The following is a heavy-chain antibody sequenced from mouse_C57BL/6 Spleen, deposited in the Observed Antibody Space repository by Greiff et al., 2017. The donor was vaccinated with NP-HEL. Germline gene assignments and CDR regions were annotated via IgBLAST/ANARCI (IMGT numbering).Heavy chain of an antibody. V-gene: IGHV3-6*01. CDR3: ARGDYGGYFDV. J-gene: IGHJ1*03. D-gene: IGHD2-4*01. CDR1: GYSITSGYY. Sequence: ESGPGLVKPSQSLSLTCSVTGYSITSGYYWNWIRQFPGNKLEWMGYISYDGSNNYNPSLKNRISITRDTSKNQFFLKLNSVTTEDTATYYCARGDYGGYFDVWGTGTTVTVSS. CDR2: ISYDGSN.